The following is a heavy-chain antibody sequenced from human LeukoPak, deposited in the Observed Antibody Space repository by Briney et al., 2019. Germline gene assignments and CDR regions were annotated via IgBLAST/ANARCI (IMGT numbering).Heavy chain of an antibody. CDR3: AREEDDILTGYYTYAFDI. CDR2: IIPIFGTA. Sequence: EASVKVSCKASGGTFSSYAISWVRQAPGQGLEWMGGIIPIFGTANYAQKFQGRVTITADESTSTAYMELSSLRSEDTAVYYCAREEDDILTGYYTYAFDIWGQGTMVTVSS. D-gene: IGHD3-9*01. J-gene: IGHJ3*02. V-gene: IGHV1-69*13. CDR1: GGTFSSYA.